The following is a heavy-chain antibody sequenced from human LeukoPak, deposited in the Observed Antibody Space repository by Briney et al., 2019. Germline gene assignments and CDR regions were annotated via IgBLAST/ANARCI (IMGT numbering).Heavy chain of an antibody. D-gene: IGHD6-13*01. Sequence: SETLSLTCTVSGGSISSYYWSWIRQPPGKGLEWIGYIHYSGSTNYNPSLKSRVTISVDTSKNQFSLNLRSVTAADTAVYYCASGYNSRWYYFDYWGQGTLVTVSS. CDR2: IHYSGST. CDR3: ASGYNSRWYYFDY. CDR1: GGSISSYY. V-gene: IGHV4-59*01. J-gene: IGHJ4*02.